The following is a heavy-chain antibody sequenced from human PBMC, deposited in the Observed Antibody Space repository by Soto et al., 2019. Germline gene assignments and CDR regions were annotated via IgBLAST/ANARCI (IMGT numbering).Heavy chain of an antibody. D-gene: IGHD4-4*01. CDR3: ARSSNYYFDY. CDR1: GGSISSSSYY. Sequence: SETLSLTCTVSGGSISSSSYYWGWIRQPPGKGLEWIGSIYYSGSTYYNPSLKSRVTISVDTSKNQFSLKLSSVTAADTAVYYCARSSNYYFDYWGQGTLVTVSS. J-gene: IGHJ4*02. CDR2: IYYSGST. V-gene: IGHV4-39*01.